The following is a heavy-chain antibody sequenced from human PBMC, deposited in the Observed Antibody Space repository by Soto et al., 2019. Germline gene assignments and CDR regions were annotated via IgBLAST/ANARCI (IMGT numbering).Heavy chain of an antibody. J-gene: IGHJ3*02. Sequence: QVQLVESGGGVVQPGRSLRLSCAASGFTFSSYGMHWVRQAPGKGLEWVAVISYDGSNKYYADSVKGRFTISRDNSKNTLYLQMNSLRAEDTAVYYCAKDYDSSGYYYVGAFDIWGQGTMVTVSS. CDR3: AKDYDSSGYYYVGAFDI. CDR1: GFTFSSYG. V-gene: IGHV3-30*18. D-gene: IGHD3-22*01. CDR2: ISYDGSNK.